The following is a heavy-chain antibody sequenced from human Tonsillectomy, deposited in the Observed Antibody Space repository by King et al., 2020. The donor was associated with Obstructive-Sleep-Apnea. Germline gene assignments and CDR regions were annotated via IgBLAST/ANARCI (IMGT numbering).Heavy chain of an antibody. Sequence: VQLQQWGAGLLKPSETLSLTCAVYGGSFSGYYWSWIRQPPGKGLEWIGEINHSGSTNYNPSLKSRVTISVDTSKNQFSLKLSSVTAADTAVYYCASNDYGDYRQRYWGQGTLVTVSS. V-gene: IGHV4-34*01. J-gene: IGHJ4*02. D-gene: IGHD4-17*01. CDR1: GGSFSGYY. CDR2: INHSGST. CDR3: ASNDYGDYRQRY.